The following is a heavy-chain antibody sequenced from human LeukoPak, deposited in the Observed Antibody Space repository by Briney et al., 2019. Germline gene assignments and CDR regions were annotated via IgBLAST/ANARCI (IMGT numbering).Heavy chain of an antibody. J-gene: IGHJ4*02. V-gene: IGHV1-2*02. CDR2: INPNSGGT. D-gene: IGHD3-3*01. CDR3: ARVLLDGAVDY. CDR1: GYTFTGYY. Sequence: ASVKVSCKASGYTFTGYYMHWVRQAPGQGLEWVGWINPNSGGTSYAQKFQGRVTMTRDTSISTAYMELSRLRSDDTALYYCARVLLDGAVDYWGQGTLVTVSS.